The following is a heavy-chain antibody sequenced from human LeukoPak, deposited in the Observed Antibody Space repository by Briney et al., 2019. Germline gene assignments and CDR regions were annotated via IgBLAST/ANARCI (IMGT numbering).Heavy chain of an antibody. V-gene: IGHV3-21*01. J-gene: IGHJ4*02. Sequence: PGGSLRLSCAASGFTYSSYNMNWVRQAPGKGLEWVSSITSSSNYIYYADSVRGRFTISRDNTKNSLYLQMNSLRAEDTAVYCCARVEQGYSSSWYPGYWGQGTLVTVSS. D-gene: IGHD6-13*01. CDR1: GFTYSSYN. CDR2: ITSSSNYI. CDR3: ARVEQGYSSSWYPGY.